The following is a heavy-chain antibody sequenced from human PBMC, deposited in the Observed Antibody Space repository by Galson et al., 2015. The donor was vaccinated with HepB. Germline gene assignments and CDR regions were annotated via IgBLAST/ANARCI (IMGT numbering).Heavy chain of an antibody. CDR3: ARDRNLYYYNSGGFLS. CDR2: INSDASST. V-gene: IGHV3-74*01. CDR1: GFTISTYW. Sequence: SGFTISTYWMHWVRQAQGKGLVWVSRINSDASSTDYADSVRGRFTISRDNAKNTLYLQMNSLRAEDTAVYYCARDRNLYYYNSGGFLSWGRGTLVTVSS. D-gene: IGHD3-22*01. J-gene: IGHJ4*02.